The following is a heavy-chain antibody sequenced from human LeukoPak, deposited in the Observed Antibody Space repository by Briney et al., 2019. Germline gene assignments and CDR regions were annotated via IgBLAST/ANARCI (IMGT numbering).Heavy chain of an antibody. CDR2: INPNSGGT. V-gene: IGHV1-2*02. CDR1: GYSFTDYY. J-gene: IGHJ4*02. CDR3: ARGASRSFDF. Sequence: GASVKVSCKASGYSFTDYYMNWVRQAPGQGLEWMGWINPNSGGTNYAQKFQGRVTFTRDTSINTAYMELSSLRSGDTAVYYCARGASRSFDFWGQGTLVTVSS.